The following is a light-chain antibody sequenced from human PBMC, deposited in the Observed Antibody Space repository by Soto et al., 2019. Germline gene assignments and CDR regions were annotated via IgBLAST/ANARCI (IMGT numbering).Light chain of an antibody. CDR1: SSDVGGYNY. V-gene: IGLV2-14*01. J-gene: IGLJ1*01. Sequence: QSALTQPASVSGYPGQSIAISCTGTSSDVGGYNYVSWYQQNPGKAPKFIIYDVSNRPSGVSDRFSGSKSGNTASLTISGLQAEDEADYYCASYTTSSTYVFGTGTKVTVL. CDR2: DVS. CDR3: ASYTTSSTYV.